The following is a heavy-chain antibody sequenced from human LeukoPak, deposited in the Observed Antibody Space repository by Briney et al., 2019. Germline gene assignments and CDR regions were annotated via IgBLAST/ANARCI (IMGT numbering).Heavy chain of an antibody. J-gene: IGHJ3*02. D-gene: IGHD3-16*01. CDR2: IYSGGST. Sequence: GGSLRLSCAASGFTFSSYAMSWVRQAPGKGLEWVSVIYSGGSTYYADSVKGRFTISRHNSKNTLYLQMNSLRAEDTAVYYCARGGSTLWDAFDIWGQGTMVTVSS. CDR1: GFTFSSYA. V-gene: IGHV3-53*04. CDR3: ARGGSTLWDAFDI.